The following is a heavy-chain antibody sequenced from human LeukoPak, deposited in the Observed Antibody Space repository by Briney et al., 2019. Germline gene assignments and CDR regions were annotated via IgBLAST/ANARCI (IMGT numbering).Heavy chain of an antibody. CDR1: GISFGSYW. Sequence: QSGGSLRLSCAASGISFGSYWVTWVRQAPGKGLEWVANIGQDGTETVYVGSVKGRFTISRDNARKPLFLQMNSLRADDTAVYYCAIPSSYDGSRYYHAYWGQGTLVSVSS. CDR3: AIPSSYDGSRYYHAY. CDR2: IGQDGTET. V-gene: IGHV3-7*01. J-gene: IGHJ4*02. D-gene: IGHD3-22*01.